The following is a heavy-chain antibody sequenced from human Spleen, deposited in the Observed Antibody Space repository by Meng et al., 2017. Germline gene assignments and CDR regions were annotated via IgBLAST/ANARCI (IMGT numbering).Heavy chain of an antibody. J-gene: IGHJ4*02. CDR1: GGSFSGYY. CDR2: SNHSGXX. Sequence: QVQLQXWGAGLLKPSEALSLTCAVFGGSFSGYYCSWIRQPPGKGLEWVGESNHSGXXRYNPSXXSRVTISVDTSKNQFSLXXXSMTAXDTAVXYCAGGGGNYYLDYWGQGTLVTVSS. V-gene: IGHV4-34*01. CDR3: AGGGGNYYLDY. D-gene: IGHD1-1*01.